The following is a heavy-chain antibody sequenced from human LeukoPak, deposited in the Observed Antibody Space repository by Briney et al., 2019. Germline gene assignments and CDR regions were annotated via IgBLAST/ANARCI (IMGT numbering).Heavy chain of an antibody. CDR1: GYTFTGYY. Sequence: TSVKVSCKASGYTFTGYYMHWVRQAPGQGLEWMGWINPNNGGTNYAQKFQGRVTMTRDTSISTAYMELSRVRSDDTAVYYCARDTTTKRDAKCYFEYWGQGTLVTVSS. CDR3: ARDTTTKRDAKCYFEY. J-gene: IGHJ4*02. V-gene: IGHV1-2*02. CDR2: INPNNGGT. D-gene: IGHD1-26*01.